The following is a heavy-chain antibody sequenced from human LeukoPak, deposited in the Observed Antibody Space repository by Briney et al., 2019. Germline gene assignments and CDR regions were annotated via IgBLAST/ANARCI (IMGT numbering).Heavy chain of an antibody. Sequence: PGGSLRLCCAGSQFTFSSYWMHSVRQAPGKGLVWVSRIKTDGSSTDYADSVKGRFTISRDNAKSTMYLQMNSLRAEDTAVYYCARDKENYCSSTSCYKEFDYWGQGTLVTVSS. CDR3: ARDKENYCSSTSCYKEFDY. D-gene: IGHD2-2*02. V-gene: IGHV3-74*01. CDR1: QFTFSSYW. CDR2: IKTDGSST. J-gene: IGHJ4*02.